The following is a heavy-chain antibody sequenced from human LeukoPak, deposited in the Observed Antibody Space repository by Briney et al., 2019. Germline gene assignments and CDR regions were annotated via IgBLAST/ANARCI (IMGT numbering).Heavy chain of an antibody. CDR1: GDSISIHY. J-gene: IGHJ4*02. D-gene: IGHD6-13*01. CDR3: ARVGGSSWPFDY. CDR2: IYYSGNT. V-gene: IGHV4-59*11. Sequence: SETLSLTRTVSGDSISIHYWTWIRQPPGKGLEWIGYIYYSGNTNYNPSLKSRVTISLDTSKNQFSLKLNSVTAADTAVYYCARVGGSSWPFDYWGQGTLVTVSS.